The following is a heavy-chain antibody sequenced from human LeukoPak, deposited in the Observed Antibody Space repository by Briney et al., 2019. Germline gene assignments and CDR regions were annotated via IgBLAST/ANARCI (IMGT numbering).Heavy chain of an antibody. V-gene: IGHV1-69*01. Sequence: SVKVSCKASGGTFSSYAISWVRQAPGQGLEWMGGIIPIFGTANYAQKFQGRVTITADESTSTAYMELSSLRSDDTAVYYCARGYSYGYVYYYMDVWGKGTTVTVSS. CDR2: IIPIFGTA. CDR3: ARGYSYGYVYYYMDV. D-gene: IGHD5-18*01. J-gene: IGHJ6*03. CDR1: GGTFSSYA.